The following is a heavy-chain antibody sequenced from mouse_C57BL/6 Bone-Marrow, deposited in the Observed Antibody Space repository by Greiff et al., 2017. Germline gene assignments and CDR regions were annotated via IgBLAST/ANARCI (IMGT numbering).Heavy chain of an antibody. CDR3: ARRRGDDGGYWYVYV. V-gene: IGHV1-69*01. D-gene: IGHD2-2*01. J-gene: IGHJ1*03. CDR2: IDPSDSYT. Sequence: VQLQQPGAELVMPGASVKLSCKASGYTFTSYWMHWVKQRPGQGLEWIGEIDPSDSYTNYNQKFKGKSTLTVDKSSSTAYMQLSSLTSEDSAVYYCARRRGDDGGYWYVYVWGTGTTVTVSS. CDR1: GYTFTSYW.